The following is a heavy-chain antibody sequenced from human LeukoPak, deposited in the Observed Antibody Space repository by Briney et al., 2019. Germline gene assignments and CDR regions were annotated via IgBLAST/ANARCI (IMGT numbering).Heavy chain of an antibody. J-gene: IGHJ5*02. Sequence: GGSLRLSCTASGIPFSSFWMHWVRQAPGKGLVWVSRMNSDGSSTTYAEPVKGRFTISRDNAKNTLYLQMNSLRADDTAVYYCARGGGGFSYGSPFDPWGQGTLVTVSS. D-gene: IGHD5-18*01. V-gene: IGHV3-74*01. CDR2: MNSDGSST. CDR1: GIPFSSFW. CDR3: ARGGGGFSYGSPFDP.